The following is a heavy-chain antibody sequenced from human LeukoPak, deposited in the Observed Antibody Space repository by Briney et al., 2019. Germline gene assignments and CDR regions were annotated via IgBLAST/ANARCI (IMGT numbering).Heavy chain of an antibody. CDR3: AKTYYYDSSNPDY. CDR2: ISWNSGSI. CDR1: GFTFDDYA. D-gene: IGHD3-22*01. Sequence: GRSLRLSCAASGFTFDDYAMHWVRQAPGKGLEWVSGISWNSGSIGYADSVKGRFTISRDNAKNSLYLQMNSLRAEDTAVYYCAKTYYYDSSNPDYWGQGTLVTVSS. J-gene: IGHJ4*02. V-gene: IGHV3-9*01.